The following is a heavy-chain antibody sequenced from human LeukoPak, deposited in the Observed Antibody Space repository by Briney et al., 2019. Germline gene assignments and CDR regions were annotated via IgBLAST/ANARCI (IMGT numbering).Heavy chain of an antibody. CDR2: INPNSGGT. J-gene: IGHJ4*02. Sequence: ASVKVSCKASGYTFTGYYMHWVRQAPGQGLEWMGWINPNSGGTNYAQKFQGRVTMTRDTSISTAYMELSRLRSDDTAVYYCASAGHYYDSSGYFDFDYWGRGTLVTVSS. CDR3: ASAGHYYDSSGYFDFDY. CDR1: GYTFTGYY. V-gene: IGHV1-2*02. D-gene: IGHD3-22*01.